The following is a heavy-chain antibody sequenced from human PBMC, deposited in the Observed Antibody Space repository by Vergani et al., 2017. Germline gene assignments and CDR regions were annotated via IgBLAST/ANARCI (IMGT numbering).Heavy chain of an antibody. D-gene: IGHD1-26*01. CDR1: GGSFSGYY. V-gene: IGHV4-34*01. Sequence: QVQLQQWGAGLLKPSETLSLTCAVYGGSFSGYYWSWIRQPPGKGLEWIGEINHSGSTNYNPSLKSRVTISVDKSKNQFSLKLSSVTAADTAVYYCARVSYSGSYRGYYGMDVWGQGTTVTVSS. J-gene: IGHJ6*02. CDR3: ARVSYSGSYRGYYGMDV. CDR2: INHSGST.